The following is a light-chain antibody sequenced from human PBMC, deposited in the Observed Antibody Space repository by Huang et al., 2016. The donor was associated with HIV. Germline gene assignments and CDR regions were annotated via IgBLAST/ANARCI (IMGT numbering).Light chain of an antibody. J-gene: IGKJ1*01. CDR1: QYVNIN. V-gene: IGKV3-15*01. CDR2: GAS. CDR3: QQYDKWPQT. Sequence: EIVMTQSPATLSVSPGGRATLSCRASQYVNINLAWYQRKPGQASRLLIYGASTRASGNADRCSGGGSGTDCTLTISSLQSGDFAVYYCQQYDKWPQTFGQGTKVEIK.